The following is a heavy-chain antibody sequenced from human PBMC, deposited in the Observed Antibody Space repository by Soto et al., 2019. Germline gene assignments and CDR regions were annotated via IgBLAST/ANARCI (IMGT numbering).Heavy chain of an antibody. CDR3: ARVKWFGESGFDY. Sequence: SDTLSLTCTVSGGSISSYYWSWIRQPPGKELEWIGYIYYTRYTNYNPSLKSRVTISVDTSKNQFSLNVSSVTAADTAVYYCARVKWFGESGFDYWGQGTLVTVSS. CDR2: IYYTRYT. J-gene: IGHJ4*02. D-gene: IGHD3-10*01. CDR1: GGSISSYY. V-gene: IGHV4-59*01.